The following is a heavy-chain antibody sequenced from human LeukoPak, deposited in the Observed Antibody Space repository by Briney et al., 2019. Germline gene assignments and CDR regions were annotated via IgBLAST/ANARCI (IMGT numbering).Heavy chain of an antibody. CDR2: ISGSGDNT. Sequence: GGSLRLSCAASGFTFSSYAMSWVRQAPGKGLEWVSGISGSGDNTYYADSVKGRFNISRDSSKNTLYLQMSSLRGEDTAVYYCASQGRGAFDIWGQGTMVTVSS. V-gene: IGHV3-23*01. CDR3: ASQGRGAFDI. J-gene: IGHJ3*02. CDR1: GFTFSSYA. D-gene: IGHD3-10*01.